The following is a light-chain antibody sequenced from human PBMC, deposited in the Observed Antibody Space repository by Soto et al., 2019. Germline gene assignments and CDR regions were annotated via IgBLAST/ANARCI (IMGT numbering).Light chain of an antibody. V-gene: IGKV3-15*01. Sequence: TVMTQTPAALSVSLGERATLSCRASQSISNKLAWYQQRPGQAPMLLISSASTRSTGIPARFSGSGSGTEFTLSIDSLQSEDCAIYYCQQYYVWPRTFGQGTKLEIK. CDR3: QQYYVWPRT. CDR1: QSISNK. CDR2: SAS. J-gene: IGKJ2*01.